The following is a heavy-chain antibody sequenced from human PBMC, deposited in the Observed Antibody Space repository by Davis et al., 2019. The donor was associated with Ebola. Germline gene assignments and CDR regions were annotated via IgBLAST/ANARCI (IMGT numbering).Heavy chain of an antibody. D-gene: IGHD1-14*01. J-gene: IGHJ4*02. Sequence: ASVKVSCKASGYTFRSYALSWVRQAPGQGLEWMGWISAYHGHTKHAQKFQDRVTMITDTSTSTAYMELSSLRSDDTAIYYCARDISSRSPEGYFDYWGQGTLVTVSS. CDR3: ARDISSRSPEGYFDY. V-gene: IGHV1-18*01. CDR2: ISAYHGHT. CDR1: GYTFRSYA.